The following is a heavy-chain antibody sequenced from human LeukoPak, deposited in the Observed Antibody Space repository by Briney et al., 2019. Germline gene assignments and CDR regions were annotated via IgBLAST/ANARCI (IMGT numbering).Heavy chain of an antibody. J-gene: IGHJ4*02. D-gene: IGHD3-9*01. Sequence: PGGSLRLSCAASGFTFSSYWMSWVRQAPGKGLEWVANIKVDGSEKYYVDSVKGRFTISRDNAENSLYLQMNSLRAEDTAVYYCARDPQYFHWLRYFDYWGQGTLVTVSS. CDR3: ARDPQYFHWLRYFDY. V-gene: IGHV3-7*04. CDR2: IKVDGSEK. CDR1: GFTFSSYW.